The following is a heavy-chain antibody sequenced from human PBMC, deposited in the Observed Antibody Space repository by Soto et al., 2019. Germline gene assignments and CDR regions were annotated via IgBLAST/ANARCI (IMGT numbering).Heavy chain of an antibody. CDR2: FYSSGSI. V-gene: IGHV4-31*03. CDR3: ARMYSSGSGWFHP. Sequence: LQESGPGLVKPSQSLSLTCFVSGYSITAGGYYWSWIRHHPGKGLEWIGSFYSSGSIIYNPYLRSRVSMSGDTSSNQFSRSLTSVTAADTARYYCARMYSSGSGWFHPWGQGTLVTVSS. D-gene: IGHD6-19*01. J-gene: IGHJ5*02. CDR1: GYSITAGGYY.